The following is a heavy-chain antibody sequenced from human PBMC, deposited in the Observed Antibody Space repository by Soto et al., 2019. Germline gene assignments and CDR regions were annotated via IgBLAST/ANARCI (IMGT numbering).Heavy chain of an antibody. V-gene: IGHV1-3*01. D-gene: IGHD2-15*01. CDR1: GYTFTIYA. J-gene: IGHJ5*02. CDR3: AREKRYCSGGSCYWFDP. CDR2: INAGNGNT. Sequence: ASVKVSCKASGYTFTIYAMHWVRQAPGQRLEWMGWINAGNGNTKYSQKFQGRVTITRDTSASTAYMELSSLRSEDTAVYYCAREKRYCSGGSCYWFDPWGQGTLVTVSS.